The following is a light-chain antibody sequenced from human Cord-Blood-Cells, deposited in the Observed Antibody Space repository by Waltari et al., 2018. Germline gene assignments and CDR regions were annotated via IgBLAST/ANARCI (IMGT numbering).Light chain of an antibody. CDR1: QSISSY. V-gene: IGKV1-39*01. J-gene: IGKJ5*01. Sequence: DIQMTQSPSSLSASVEDRVTITCRASQSISSYLNWYQQKPGKAPKLLISAASSLQSGVPSRFSGSGSGTDFTLTISSLQPEDFATYYCQQSYSTPITFGQGTRLEIK. CDR3: QQSYSTPIT. CDR2: AAS.